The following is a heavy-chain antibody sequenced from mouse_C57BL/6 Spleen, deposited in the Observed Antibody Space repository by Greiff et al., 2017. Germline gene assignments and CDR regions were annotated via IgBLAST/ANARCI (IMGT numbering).Heavy chain of an antibody. V-gene: IGHV14-3*01. CDR1: GFNIKNTS. J-gene: IGHJ3*01. CDR3: ARDDYDAWFAY. Sequence: VQLQQSVAELVRPGASVKLSCTASGFNIKNTSMHWVKQRPEQGLEWIGRIDPANGNTKYAPKFQGKATITADTSSNTAYLQLSSLTSEDTAIYYCARDDYDAWFAYWGQGTLVTVSA. D-gene: IGHD2-4*01. CDR2: IDPANGNT.